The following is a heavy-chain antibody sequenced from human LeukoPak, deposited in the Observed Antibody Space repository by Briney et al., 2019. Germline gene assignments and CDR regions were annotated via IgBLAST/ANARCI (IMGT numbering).Heavy chain of an antibody. V-gene: IGHV1-69*13. CDR3: ARDVLGYCSSTSCYGYYFDY. Sequence: SVKVSCKASGGTFSSYAISWVRQAPGQGLEWMGGIIPIFGTANYAQKFQGRVTITADESTSTAYMELSSLRSEDTAAYYCARDVLGYCSSTSCYGYYFDYWGQGTLVTVSS. CDR2: IIPIFGTA. CDR1: GGTFSSYA. D-gene: IGHD2-2*01. J-gene: IGHJ4*02.